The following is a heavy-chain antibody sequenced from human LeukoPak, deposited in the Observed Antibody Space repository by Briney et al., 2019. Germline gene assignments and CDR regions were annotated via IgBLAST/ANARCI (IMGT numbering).Heavy chain of an antibody. D-gene: IGHD2-21*02. CDR1: GFTFSSYS. J-gene: IGHJ4*02. V-gene: IGHV3-21*01. CDR2: ISSSSSYI. CDR3: ARDLRAYCGGDCSSDY. Sequence: GGSLRLSCAASGFTFSSYSMNWVRQAPGKGLEWVSSISSSSSYIYYADSVKGRFTISRDNAKNSLYLQMNSLRAEDTAVYYCARDLRAYCGGDCSSDYWGQGTLVTVSS.